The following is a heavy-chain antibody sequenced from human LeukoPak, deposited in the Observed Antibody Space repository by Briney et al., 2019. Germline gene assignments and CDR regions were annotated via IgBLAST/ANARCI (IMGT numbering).Heavy chain of an antibody. Sequence: SETLSLTCTVSGGSISSHYWSWIRQPPGKGLEWIGYIYYSGSTNYNPSLKSRVTISVDTSKNQFSLKLSSVTAADTAVYYCARVDSSGWDGSMDYWGQGTLVTVSS. CDR3: ARVDSSGWDGSMDY. CDR1: GGSISSHY. D-gene: IGHD6-19*01. J-gene: IGHJ4*02. CDR2: IYYSGST. V-gene: IGHV4-59*11.